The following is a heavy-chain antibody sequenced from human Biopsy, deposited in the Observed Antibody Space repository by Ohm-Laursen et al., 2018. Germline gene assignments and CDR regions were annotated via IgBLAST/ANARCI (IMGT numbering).Heavy chain of an antibody. J-gene: IGHJ4*02. Sequence: AASVKVSCKASGYSFTSYYMHWVRQAPGQGLEWMGMINPSGSTTSYPQIFQGRATMTRDTSKSTVYMELSSLRSADTAVYFCARNTGWYGDLYYFDYWGQGTLVTVSS. V-gene: IGHV1-46*01. CDR1: GYSFTSYY. D-gene: IGHD6-19*01. CDR2: INPSGSTT. CDR3: ARNTGWYGDLYYFDY.